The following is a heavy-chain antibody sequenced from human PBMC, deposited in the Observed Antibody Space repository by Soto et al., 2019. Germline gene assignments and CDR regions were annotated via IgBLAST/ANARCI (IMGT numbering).Heavy chain of an antibody. D-gene: IGHD2-2*01. CDR3: ARENRDIVVVPPTEITTGRIDY. J-gene: IGHJ4*02. V-gene: IGHV4-34*01. Sequence: PSETLSLTCAVYGGSFSGYYWSWIRQPPGKGLEWIGEINHSGSTNYNPSLKSRVTISVDTSKNQFSLKLSSVTAADTAVYYCARENRDIVVVPPTEITTGRIDYWGQGTLVTVSS. CDR2: INHSGST. CDR1: GGSFSGYY.